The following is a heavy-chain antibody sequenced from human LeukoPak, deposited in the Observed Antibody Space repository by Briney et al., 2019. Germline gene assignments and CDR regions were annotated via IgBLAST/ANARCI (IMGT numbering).Heavy chain of an antibody. D-gene: IGHD7-27*01. CDR3: ARQRLGMGQNRVDY. CDR1: GGSISSSSYY. J-gene: IGHJ4*02. Sequence: SETLSLTCTVSGGSISSSSYYWGWIRQPPGKGLEWIGSIYYSGSTYYDPSLKSRVTISVDTSKNQFSLKLSSVTAADTAVYYCARQRLGMGQNRVDYWGQGTLVTVSS. CDR2: IYYSGST. V-gene: IGHV4-39*01.